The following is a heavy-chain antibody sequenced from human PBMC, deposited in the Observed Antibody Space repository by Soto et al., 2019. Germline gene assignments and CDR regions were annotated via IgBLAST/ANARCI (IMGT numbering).Heavy chain of an antibody. Sequence: QITLKESGPTLVKPTQTLTLTCTFSGFSLSTFGMGVGWIRQPPGKAMEWLALIYWNDDKRYSPSLKARLTSTQDTSKNQVVLTMTNMDPVDTATYYCAHRPSGWYLFDYWGQGTLVTVSS. V-gene: IGHV2-5*01. CDR2: IYWNDDK. CDR3: AHRPSGWYLFDY. J-gene: IGHJ4*02. CDR1: GFSLSTFGMG. D-gene: IGHD6-19*01.